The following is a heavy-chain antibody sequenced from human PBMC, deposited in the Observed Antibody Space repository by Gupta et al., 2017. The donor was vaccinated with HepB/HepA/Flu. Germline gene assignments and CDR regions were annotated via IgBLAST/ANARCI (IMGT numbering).Heavy chain of an antibody. V-gene: IGHV3-7*01. Sequence: EVQVVESGGGLVQPGGSLRLSCVGSGFNFGQFWMNWVRQAPGKGLEWVAHINREGNEKHYLDSVKGRFTITRDNAKQSVYLQMNSLRVEDTAVYYCFTSRDWGQRSLVTVSS. D-gene: IGHD2/OR15-2a*01. CDR2: INREGNEK. J-gene: IGHJ1*01. CDR3: FTSRD. CDR1: GFNFGQFW.